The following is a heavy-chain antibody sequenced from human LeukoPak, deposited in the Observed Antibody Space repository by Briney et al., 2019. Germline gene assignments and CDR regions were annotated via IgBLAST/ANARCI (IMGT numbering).Heavy chain of an antibody. CDR2: INSDGSST. J-gene: IGHJ4*02. CDR3: AVSASGSYGY. D-gene: IGHD1-26*01. Sequence: PGGSLRLSCAASGFTFSSYWMHWVRQAPGNGLVWVSRINSDGSSTSYADSVKGRFTISRDNAKNTLYLQMNSLRAEDTAVYYCAVSASGSYGYWGQGTLVTVSS. V-gene: IGHV3-74*01. CDR1: GFTFSSYW.